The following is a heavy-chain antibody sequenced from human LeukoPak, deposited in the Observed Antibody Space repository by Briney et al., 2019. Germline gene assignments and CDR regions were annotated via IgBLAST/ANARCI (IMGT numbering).Heavy chain of an antibody. CDR3: AKDPNPLYDFWIGYK. V-gene: IGHV3-23*01. D-gene: IGHD3-3*01. CDR1: GFTFTGHT. Sequence: SGGSLRLSCAASGFTFTGHTMTWLRQAPGKGLEWVSIIGGRDDRTYYADFVGGRFTISRDNSKNILYLQMNSLRAEDTAVYYCAKDPNPLYDFWIGYKWGQGTLVTVSS. CDR2: IGGRDDRT. J-gene: IGHJ4*02.